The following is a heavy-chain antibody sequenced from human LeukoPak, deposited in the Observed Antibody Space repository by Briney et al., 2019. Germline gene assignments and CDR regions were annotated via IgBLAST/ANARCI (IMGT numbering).Heavy chain of an antibody. CDR2: IWYDGSNK. CDR3: ARDHGVAYYFDY. D-gene: IGHD2-15*01. Sequence: GRSLRLSCAASGFTFSSYGMHWVRQAPGKGLEWVAVIWYDGSNKYYADSLKGRFTISRDNSKNTLYLQMNSLRAEDTAVYYCARDHGVAYYFDYWGQGTLVTVSS. V-gene: IGHV3-33*01. CDR1: GFTFSSYG. J-gene: IGHJ4*02.